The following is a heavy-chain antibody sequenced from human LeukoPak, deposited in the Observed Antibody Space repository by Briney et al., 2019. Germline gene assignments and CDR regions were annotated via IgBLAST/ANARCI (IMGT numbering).Heavy chain of an antibody. CDR2: MNPNRGNT. CDR3: AREGYCSSTSCYGGGMDAFDI. Sequence: ASVKVSCKASGYTFTNYDINWVRQATGQGLEWRGWMNPNRGNTGYAQKFQGRVTITRNTSISTAYMELSSLRSEDTPVYYCAREGYCSSTSCYGGGMDAFDIWGQGTMVTVSS. CDR1: GYTFTNYD. J-gene: IGHJ3*02. D-gene: IGHD2-2*01. V-gene: IGHV1-8*03.